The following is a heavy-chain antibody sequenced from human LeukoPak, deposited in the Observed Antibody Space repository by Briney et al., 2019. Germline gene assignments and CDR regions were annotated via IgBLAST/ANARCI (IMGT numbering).Heavy chain of an antibody. Sequence: ASVKVSCKASGYTFTGYYMHWVRQAPGQGLEWMGWINPNSGGTNYAQKFQGRVTMASDTSITTAYMELGSLRSDDTAVYYCARDYGFLPRYCSGDNCYSDVGDFWGQGTLVTVSS. V-gene: IGHV1-2*02. CDR1: GYTFTGYY. J-gene: IGHJ4*02. CDR2: INPNSGGT. CDR3: ARDYGFLPRYCSGDNCYSDVGDF. D-gene: IGHD2-15*01.